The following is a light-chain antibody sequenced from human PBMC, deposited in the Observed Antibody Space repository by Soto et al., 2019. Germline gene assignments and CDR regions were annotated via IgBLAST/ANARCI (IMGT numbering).Light chain of an antibody. V-gene: IGKV1-5*01. CDR1: RSITNW. Sequence: DIQMTQSPSTLSASVGDRVTLTCRASRSITNWLAWFQQKPGKAPKLLIYDASNLESGVPSRFSGSGSWTEFTLSISSLQPDDFGTYYCQQYSTDPFTFGPGTIVDLK. CDR2: DAS. CDR3: QQYSTDPFT. J-gene: IGKJ3*01.